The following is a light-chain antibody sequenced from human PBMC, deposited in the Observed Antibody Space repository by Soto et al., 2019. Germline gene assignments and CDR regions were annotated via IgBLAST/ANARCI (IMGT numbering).Light chain of an antibody. V-gene: IGLV2-14*01. CDR1: SSDVGAYNY. Sequence: QSVLTQPASVSGSPGQSITISCSGTSSDVGAYNYVSWYQQYPGKAPKLMIYEVSYRPSGVSHRFSGSKSGNTASLTISGLQAEDEADYYCSSYTRSSILVFGNGTKVTVL. J-gene: IGLJ1*01. CDR2: EVS. CDR3: SSYTRSSILV.